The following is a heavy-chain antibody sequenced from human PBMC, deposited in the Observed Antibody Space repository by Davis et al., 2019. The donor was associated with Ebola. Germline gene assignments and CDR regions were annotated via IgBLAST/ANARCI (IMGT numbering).Heavy chain of an antibody. CDR1: GFTFRPYW. V-gene: IGHV3-74*01. CDR3: ARAQYYYGSGSYYPSHFDY. Sequence: GESLKISCAASGFTFRPYWMHWVRQVPGKGLEWVSHISSDASNTNYADSVKGRFTISRDNSKNTLYLQMNSLRAGDTAVYYCARAQYYYGSGSYYPSHFDYWGQGTLVTVSS. D-gene: IGHD3-10*01. J-gene: IGHJ4*02. CDR2: ISSDASNT.